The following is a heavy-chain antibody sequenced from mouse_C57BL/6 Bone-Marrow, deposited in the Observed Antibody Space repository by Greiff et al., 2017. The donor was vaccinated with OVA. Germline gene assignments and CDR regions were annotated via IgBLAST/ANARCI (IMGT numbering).Heavy chain of an antibody. CDR2: ISSGSSTI. D-gene: IGHD1-1*01. J-gene: IGHJ1*03. CDR3: ARRLLPSYWYFDV. V-gene: IGHV5-17*01. CDR1: GFTFSDYG. Sequence: EVMLVESGGGLVKPGGSLKLSCAASGFTFSDYGMHWVRQAPEKGLEWVAYISSGSSTIYYADTVKGRFTISRDNAKNTLFLQMTSLRSEDTAMYYCARRLLPSYWYFDVWGTGTTVTVSS.